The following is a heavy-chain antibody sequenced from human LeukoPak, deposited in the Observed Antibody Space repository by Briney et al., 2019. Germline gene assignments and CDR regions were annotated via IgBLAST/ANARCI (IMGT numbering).Heavy chain of an antibody. Sequence: GGSLRLSCAASGFSVSSYAMTWVRQAPGKGLEWVSAIGYSAGDTYYADSVKGRFTISRDNSMNTLYLQMSSLRADDTALYYCAKDDDGHHHGVDHWGQGTLVTVSS. J-gene: IGHJ4*02. CDR1: GFSVSSYA. D-gene: IGHD4-17*01. CDR3: AKDDDGHHHGVDH. CDR2: IGYSAGDT. V-gene: IGHV3-23*01.